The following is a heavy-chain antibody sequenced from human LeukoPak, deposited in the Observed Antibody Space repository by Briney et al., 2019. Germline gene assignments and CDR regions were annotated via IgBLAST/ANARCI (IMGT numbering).Heavy chain of an antibody. CDR3: ATRGSDFWSGFDY. CDR1: GNTLRELP. J-gene: IGHJ4*02. D-gene: IGHD3-3*01. V-gene: IGHV1-24*01. Sequence: AAVKVSCMLSGNTLRELPIQWVRQAVGTGREGMAGFDPENAEIVYAQKFQGRVTMTEDTSTNTAYMELTSLTSDDTALYYCATRGSDFWSGFDYWGQGTQVTVSS. CDR2: FDPENAEI.